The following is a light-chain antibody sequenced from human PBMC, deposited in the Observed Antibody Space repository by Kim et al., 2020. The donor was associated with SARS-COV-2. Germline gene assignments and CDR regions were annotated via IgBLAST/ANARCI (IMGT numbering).Light chain of an antibody. V-gene: IGLV6-57*03. CDR3: QSYDSTNVV. CDR2: EDN. J-gene: IGLJ2*01. CDR1: SGHSADNY. Sequence: GKTVTISCTRSSGHSADNYGQRHQQRPGSAPTTVIYEDNQRPSWVPDRFSGAIDSSSKFATLTISGLKTEDEAYYYCQSYDSTNVVFGGGTQLTVL.